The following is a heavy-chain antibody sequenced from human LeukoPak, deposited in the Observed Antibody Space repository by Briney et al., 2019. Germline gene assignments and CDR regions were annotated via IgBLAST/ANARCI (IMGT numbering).Heavy chain of an antibody. D-gene: IGHD1-14*01. CDR1: GFTFSSYS. CDR3: ARDSDSRETVLGEPIDY. J-gene: IGHJ4*02. Sequence: PGGSLRLSCAASGFTFSSYSMNWVRQAPGKGLEWVSSISSSSSYIYYADSVKGRFTISRDNAKNSLYLQMNSLRAEDTAVYYRARDSDSRETVLGEPIDYWGQGTLVTVSS. CDR2: ISSSSSYI. V-gene: IGHV3-21*01.